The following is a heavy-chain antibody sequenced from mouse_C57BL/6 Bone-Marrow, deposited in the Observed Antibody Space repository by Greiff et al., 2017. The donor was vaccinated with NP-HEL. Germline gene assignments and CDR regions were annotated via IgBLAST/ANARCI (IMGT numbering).Heavy chain of an antibody. D-gene: IGHD2-3*01. CDR2: ISDGGSYT. CDR3: ARDTDGYYGEDY. J-gene: IGHJ4*01. V-gene: IGHV5-4*01. Sequence: EVNVVESGGGLVKPGGSLKLSCAASGFTFSSYAMSWVRQTPEKRLEWVATISDGGSYTYYPDNVKGRFTISRDKAKNNLYLQMSHLKSEDTAMYYCARDTDGYYGEDYWGQGTSVPVSS. CDR1: GFTFSSYA.